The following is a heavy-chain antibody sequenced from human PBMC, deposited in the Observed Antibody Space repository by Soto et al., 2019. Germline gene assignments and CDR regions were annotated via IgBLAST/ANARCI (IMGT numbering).Heavy chain of an antibody. V-gene: IGHV4-4*02. CDR3: ASTTSYGRNDY. Sequence: SETLSLTCAVSGGSISSSNWWSWVRQPPGKGLEWIGEIYHSGSTNYNPSLKSRVTISVDKSKNQFSLNLSSVTAADTAVYYCASTTSYGRNDYWGQGTLVTVSS. CDR1: GGSISSSNW. J-gene: IGHJ4*02. D-gene: IGHD1-26*01. CDR2: IYHSGST.